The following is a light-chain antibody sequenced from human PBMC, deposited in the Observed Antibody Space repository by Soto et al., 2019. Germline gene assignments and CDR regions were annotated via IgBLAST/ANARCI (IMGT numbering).Light chain of an antibody. CDR3: QNYHLALGT. J-gene: IGKJ5*01. Sequence: DIQMTQSPSSLSASVGDTVTITCRASQDIINHLAWYQQRPGKVPNLLIYGASTLHSGVPSRFRGSGSGTHFPPTISSLQPEDVATYYCQNYHLALGTFGQGTRLEIK. CDR1: QDIINH. CDR2: GAS. V-gene: IGKV1-27*01.